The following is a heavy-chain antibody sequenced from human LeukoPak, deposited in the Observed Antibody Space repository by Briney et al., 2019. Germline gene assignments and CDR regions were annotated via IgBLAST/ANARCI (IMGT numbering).Heavy chain of an antibody. CDR3: ARATLDN. CDR1: GFSVSTNY. CDR2: IYSGGST. J-gene: IGHJ4*02. V-gene: IGHV3-53*01. Sequence: PGGSLRLSCAASGFSVSTNYISWVRQAQGKGLEWVSVIYSGGSTKYADSVKARFTISRDNSKNTVYLQMNSLRAEDTAVYYCARATLDNWGQGTLVTVSS.